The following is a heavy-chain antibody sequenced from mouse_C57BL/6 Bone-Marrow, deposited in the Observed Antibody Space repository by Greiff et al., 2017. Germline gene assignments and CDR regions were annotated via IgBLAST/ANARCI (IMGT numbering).Heavy chain of an antibody. CDR1: GFSLTSYA. CDR3: ARKGEWLLYYAMDY. J-gene: IGHJ4*01. Sequence: VQVVESGPGLVAPSQSLSITCTVSGFSLTSYAISWVRQPPGKGLEWLGVIWTGGGTNYNSALKSRLSISKDNSKSQVFLKMNSLQTDDTARYYCARKGEWLLYYAMDYWGQGTSVTVSS. D-gene: IGHD2-3*01. V-gene: IGHV2-9-1*01. CDR2: IWTGGGT.